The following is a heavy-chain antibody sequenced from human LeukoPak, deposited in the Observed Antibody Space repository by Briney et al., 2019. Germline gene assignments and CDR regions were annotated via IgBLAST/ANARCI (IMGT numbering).Heavy chain of an antibody. V-gene: IGHV4-31*03. CDR2: IYYSGST. D-gene: IGHD2/OR15-2a*01. CDR3: ARAGPERTTIADY. CDR1: GGSISSGGYY. Sequence: SETLSLTCTVSGGSISSGGYYWRWIRQHPGKGLEWIGYIYYSGSTYYNPSLKSRVTISVDTSKNQFSLKLSSVTAADTAVYYCARAGPERTTIADYWGQGTLVTVSS. J-gene: IGHJ4*02.